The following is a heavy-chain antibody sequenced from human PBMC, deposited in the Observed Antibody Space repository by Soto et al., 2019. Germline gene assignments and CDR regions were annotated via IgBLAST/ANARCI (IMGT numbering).Heavy chain of an antibody. CDR3: ARGGHGSSCWGGVYYDSMDV. V-gene: IGHV3-33*01. CDR2: IWYDGSNK. Sequence: QVQLVESGGGVVQPGRSLRLSCAASGFTFSSYGMHWVRQAPGKGLEWVAVIWYDGSNKYYAECVKGRFTVTRDNSKNTRYLQMMSLRAEDTAVYYRARGGHGSSCWGGVYYDSMDVWGQGTTVTVSS. CDR1: GFTFSSYG. D-gene: IGHD6-13*01. J-gene: IGHJ6*02.